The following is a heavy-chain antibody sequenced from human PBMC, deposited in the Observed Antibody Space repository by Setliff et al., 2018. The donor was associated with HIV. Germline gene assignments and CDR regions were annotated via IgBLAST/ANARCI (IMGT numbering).Heavy chain of an antibody. J-gene: IGHJ6*02. D-gene: IGHD1-26*01. Sequence: SETLSLTCSVSGGPITTSTYYWGWIRQPPGKGLEWIGNIYQSGTTYSNSFLTSRVTMSVDTSKNQFSRKLNSVTAADTAVYYCEAATVGETGYYGVDVWGPGTTVTVSS. V-gene: IGHV4-39*07. CDR3: EAATVGETGYYGVDV. CDR2: IYQSGTT. CDR1: GGPITTSTYY.